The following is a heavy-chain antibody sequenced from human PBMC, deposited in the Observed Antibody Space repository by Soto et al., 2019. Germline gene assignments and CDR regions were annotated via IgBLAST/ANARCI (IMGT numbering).Heavy chain of an antibody. CDR2: IKGDGSEK. D-gene: IGHD3-10*01. J-gene: IGHJ4*02. Sequence: HQAESGGALVQPGGSLRLSCGADGFSFSEIWMTWVRQAPGKGLEGVASIKGDGSEKSYLASVGGPFTISSDNAKNSLFLQMSSLGAEDTAGYYCVSGIKCHGFWCQGT. CDR1: GFSFSEIW. CDR3: VSGIKCHGF. V-gene: IGHV3-7*01.